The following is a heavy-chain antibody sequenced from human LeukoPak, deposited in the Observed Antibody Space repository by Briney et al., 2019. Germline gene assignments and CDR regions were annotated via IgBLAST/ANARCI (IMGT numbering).Heavy chain of an antibody. Sequence: GGSLRLSCAASGFTFSSYWMSWVRQAPGKGLEWVSSVSTSNSYIYYADSVKGRFTISRDNAKNSVHLQMNSLRAEDTAVYYCARGKLYYYDDSGSFDYWGQGILVTVSS. CDR3: ARGKLYYYDDSGSFDY. CDR2: VSTSNSYI. J-gene: IGHJ4*02. CDR1: GFTFSSYW. D-gene: IGHD3-22*01. V-gene: IGHV3-21*01.